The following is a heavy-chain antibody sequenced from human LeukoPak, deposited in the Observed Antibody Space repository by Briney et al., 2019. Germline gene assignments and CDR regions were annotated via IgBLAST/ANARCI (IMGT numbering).Heavy chain of an antibody. Sequence: GESLQISCKGSGYSLTSYWIGWVRQMPGKGLEWMGIIYPGDSDTRYSPSFQGQVTISADKSISTAYLQWSSLKASDAAMYYCATVSIRYCSSTSCYAPLAFDIWGQGTMVTVSS. V-gene: IGHV5-51*01. D-gene: IGHD2-2*01. J-gene: IGHJ3*02. CDR2: IYPGDSDT. CDR1: GYSLTSYW. CDR3: ATVSIRYCSSTSCYAPLAFDI.